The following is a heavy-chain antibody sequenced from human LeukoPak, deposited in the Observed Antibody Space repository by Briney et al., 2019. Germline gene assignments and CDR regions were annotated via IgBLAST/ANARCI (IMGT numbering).Heavy chain of an antibody. D-gene: IGHD3-3*01. Sequence: ASVKVSCKASGYTFTSYGISWVRQAPGQGLEWMGWISAYSGNTNYAQKLQGRVTMTTDTSASTAYLELRSLRSDDTAVYFCSRDYYDFWTGYSYTLEHWGQGTLVTVSS. CDR2: ISAYSGNT. CDR1: GYTFTSYG. J-gene: IGHJ4*02. V-gene: IGHV1-18*01. CDR3: SRDYYDFWTGYSYTLEH.